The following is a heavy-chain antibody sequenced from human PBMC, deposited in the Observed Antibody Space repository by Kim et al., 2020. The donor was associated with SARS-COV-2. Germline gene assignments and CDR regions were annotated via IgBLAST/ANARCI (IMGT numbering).Heavy chain of an antibody. J-gene: IGHJ4*02. D-gene: IGHD1-7*01. CDR3: ARENPLQLELKERGYFDY. CDR2: IYHSGST. CDR1: GYSISSGYY. V-gene: IGHV4-38-2*02. Sequence: SETLSLTCTVSGYSISSGYYWGWIRQPPGKGLAWIGSIYHSGSTYYNPSLKSRVTISVDTSKNQFSLKLSSVTAADTAVYYCARENPLQLELKERGYFDYWGQGTLVTVSS.